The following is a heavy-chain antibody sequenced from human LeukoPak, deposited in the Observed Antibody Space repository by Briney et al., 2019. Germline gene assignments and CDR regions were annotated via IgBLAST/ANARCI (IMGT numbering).Heavy chain of an antibody. CDR3: ARAFEDIVVVPAANDY. J-gene: IGHJ4*02. CDR2: MNPNSGNT. D-gene: IGHD2-2*01. Sequence: PAASVKVSCKASGYTFTSYDINWVRQATGQGLEWMGWMNPNSGNTGYAQKFQGRVTMTRNTSISTAYMELSSLRFEDTAVYYCARAFEDIVVVPAANDYWGQGTLVTVSS. CDR1: GYTFTSYD. V-gene: IGHV1-8*01.